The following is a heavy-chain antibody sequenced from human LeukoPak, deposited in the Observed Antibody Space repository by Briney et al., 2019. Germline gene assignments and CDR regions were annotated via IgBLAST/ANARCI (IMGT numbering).Heavy chain of an antibody. D-gene: IGHD1-1*01. V-gene: IGHV3-23*01. CDR2: IGGSDGNT. CDR3: AKHQLVGPYYFDY. Sequence: GGSLRLSCAASGFTFSCYAMSWVRQARGMGMELVSAIGGSDGNTYYADSVKGRFAISRDNSKNTLYLQMNSLRAEDTAVYYYAKHQLVGPYYFDYWGQGTLVTVSS. CDR1: GFTFSCYA. J-gene: IGHJ4*02.